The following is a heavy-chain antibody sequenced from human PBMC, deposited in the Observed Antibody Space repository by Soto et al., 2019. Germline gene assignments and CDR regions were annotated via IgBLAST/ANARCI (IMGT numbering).Heavy chain of an antibody. Sequence: QVQLHESGPVLVKPSETLSLTCTVSGASVSSNSYHWTWIRQPPGKGLEWIGQSGNTNDNPSLKSRITISVDTSKNQFSLTLSSVTAADTAVYYCTVYKECGAGDGYWGQGTLVTVSS. D-gene: IGHD2-21*01. CDR1: GASVSSNSYH. CDR3: TVYKECGAGDGY. CDR2: QSGNT. J-gene: IGHJ4*02. V-gene: IGHV4-61*01.